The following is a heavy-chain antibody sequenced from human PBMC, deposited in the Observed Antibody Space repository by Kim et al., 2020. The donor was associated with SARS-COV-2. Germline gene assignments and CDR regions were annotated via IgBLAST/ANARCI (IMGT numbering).Heavy chain of an antibody. V-gene: IGHV3-30*02. J-gene: IGHJ4*02. CDR3: AKHLTDYYDSSGLGY. D-gene: IGHD3-22*01. Sequence: DSVRGRFSISRDNSRNTLFLQMSSLRAEDTAVYYCAKHLTDYYDSSGLGYWGQGTLVTVSS.